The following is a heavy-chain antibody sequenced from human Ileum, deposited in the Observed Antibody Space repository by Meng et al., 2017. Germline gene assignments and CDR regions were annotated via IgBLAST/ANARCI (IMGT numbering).Heavy chain of an antibody. J-gene: IGHJ4*02. CDR1: DGSFSGYF. CDR3: AGATIRTYYYGSGSYYFTK. V-gene: IGHV4-34*01. D-gene: IGHD3-10*01. CDR2: INHSGST. Sequence: QGPLVLWGAGLLKPSETLSLTFAVYDGSFSGYFWSWIRQPPGKGLEWIGEINHSGSTNYNPSLKGRVTISVDTSKSQFSLRLNSVTAADTALYYCAGATIRTYYYGSGSYYFTKWGQGTLVTVSS.